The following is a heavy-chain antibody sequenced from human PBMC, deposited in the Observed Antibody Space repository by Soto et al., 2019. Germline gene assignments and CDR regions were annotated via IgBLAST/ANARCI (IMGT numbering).Heavy chain of an antibody. J-gene: IGHJ6*02. CDR1: GFSLSTSGMC. CDR3: ARARSGWYGYYGMDV. Sequence: SGPTLVNPTQTLTLTCTFSGFSLSTSGMCVSWIRQPPGKALEWLALIDWDDDKYYSTSLKTRLTISKDTSKNQVVLTMTNMDPVDTATYYCARARSGWYGYYGMDVWGQGTTVTVSS. V-gene: IGHV2-70*01. CDR2: IDWDDDK. D-gene: IGHD6-19*01.